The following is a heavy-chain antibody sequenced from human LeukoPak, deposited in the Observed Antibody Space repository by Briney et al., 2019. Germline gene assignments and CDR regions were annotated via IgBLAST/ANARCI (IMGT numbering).Heavy chain of an antibody. CDR1: GYTFTSYY. D-gene: IGHD4-17*01. CDR2: INPSGGST. CDR3: ARATVTTDAFDI. V-gene: IGHV1-46*01. Sequence: ASVKVSCKASGYTFTSYYMHWVRRAPGQGLEWMGIINPSGGSTSYAQKFQGRVTMTRDTSTSTVYMELSSLRSEDTAVYYCARATVTTDAFDIWGQGTMVTVSS. J-gene: IGHJ3*02.